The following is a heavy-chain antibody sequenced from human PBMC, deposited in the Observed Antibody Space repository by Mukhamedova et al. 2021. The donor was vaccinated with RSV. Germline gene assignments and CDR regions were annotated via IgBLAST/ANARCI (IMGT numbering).Heavy chain of an antibody. V-gene: IGHV5-51*01. D-gene: IGHD6-13*01. J-gene: IGHJ2*01. Sequence: VRQMPGKGLEWMGIIYPGDSDTRYSPSFEGQVTISADKSISTAYLQWNSLKASDTAMYYCARQTTVQRDQQLVLEWYFELWGRG. CDR2: IYPGDSDT. CDR3: ARQTTVQRDQQLVLEWYFEL.